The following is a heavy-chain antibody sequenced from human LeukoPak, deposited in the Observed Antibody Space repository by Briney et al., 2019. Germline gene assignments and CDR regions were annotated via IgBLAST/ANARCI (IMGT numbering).Heavy chain of an antibody. CDR2: MNPNSGNT. CDR3: ARGLPGSRYYYYYYMDV. D-gene: IGHD3-10*01. CDR1: GYTFTSYD. V-gene: IGHV1-8*01. Sequence: GASVKVSCKASGYTFTSYDSNWVRQATGQGLEWMGWMNPNSGNTGYAQKFQGRVTMTRNTSISTAYMELSSLRSEDTAVYYCARGLPGSRYYYYYYMDVWGKGTTVTVSS. J-gene: IGHJ6*03.